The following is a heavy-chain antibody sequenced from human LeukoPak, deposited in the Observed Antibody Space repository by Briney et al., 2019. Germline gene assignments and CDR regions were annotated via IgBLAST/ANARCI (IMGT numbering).Heavy chain of an antibody. CDR1: GFTFSSYW. D-gene: IGHD2-21*01. J-gene: IGHJ4*02. CDR3: ARTTVVIAIPYFVY. V-gene: IGHV3-7*01. Sequence: GGSLRLSXAASGFTFSSYWMSWVRQAPGKGLEWVANIKQDGSEKYYVDSVKGRFTISRDNAKNSLYLQMNSLRAEDTAVYYCARTTVVIAIPYFVYWGQGTLVTVSS. CDR2: IKQDGSEK.